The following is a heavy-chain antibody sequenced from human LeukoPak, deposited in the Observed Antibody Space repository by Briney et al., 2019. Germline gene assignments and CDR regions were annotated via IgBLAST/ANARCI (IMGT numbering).Heavy chain of an antibody. CDR3: ARVGSIAVAGTG. CDR1: GFTFSSYG. D-gene: IGHD6-19*01. Sequence: GGSLRLSCAASGFTFSSYGMHWVRQAPGKGLEWVAVIWYDGSNKYYADSVKGRFTISRDNSKNSLYLQMNSLRAEDTAVYYCARVGSIAVAGTGWGQGTLVTVSS. J-gene: IGHJ4*02. V-gene: IGHV3-33*01. CDR2: IWYDGSNK.